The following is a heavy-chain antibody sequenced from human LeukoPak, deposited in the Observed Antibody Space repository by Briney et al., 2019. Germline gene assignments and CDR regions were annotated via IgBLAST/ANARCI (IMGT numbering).Heavy chain of an antibody. D-gene: IGHD3-16*02. CDR3: AREEHYRRYFAL. J-gene: IGHJ2*01. Sequence: GGSLRLSCAASGFTVSSNYMSWVRQAPGKGLEWVSVSYSGGSSYYADSVKGRFTISRDNSKNTLYLQMNSLRAEDTAVYFCAREEHYRRYFALWGRGTLVTVSS. CDR1: GFTVSSNY. CDR2: SYSGGSS. V-gene: IGHV3-53*01.